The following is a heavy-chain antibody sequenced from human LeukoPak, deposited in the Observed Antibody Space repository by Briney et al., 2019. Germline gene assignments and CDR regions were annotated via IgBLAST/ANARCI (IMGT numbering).Heavy chain of an antibody. CDR1: GFTFSSYS. J-gene: IGHJ4*02. CDR3: ARGGRPRPFDY. Sequence: PGGSLRLSCAASGFTFSSYSMNWVRQAPGKGLEWVSYISSGSGTIYYADSVEGRFTISRDNAKNSLYLQMNSLRAEDTAVYYCARGGRPRPFDYWGQGTLVTVSS. V-gene: IGHV3-48*04. CDR2: ISSGSGTI.